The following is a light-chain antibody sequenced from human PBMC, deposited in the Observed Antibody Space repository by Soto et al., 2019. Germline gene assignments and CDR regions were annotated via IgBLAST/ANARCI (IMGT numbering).Light chain of an antibody. V-gene: IGLV2-14*01. CDR2: EVT. CDR3: NSFRVNHLYV. Sequence: ALAQPASVSGSRGQTITISCTGTSSDIGGYNAVSWYQHHPGKAPKLIIYEVTHRPAGISDRFSASKSGNTASLTISGLQAEDEADYYCNSFRVNHLYVFGTGTKVTVL. J-gene: IGLJ1*01. CDR1: SSDIGGYNA.